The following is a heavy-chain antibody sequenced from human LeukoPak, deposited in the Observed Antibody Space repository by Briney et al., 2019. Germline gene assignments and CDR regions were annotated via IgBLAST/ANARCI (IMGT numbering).Heavy chain of an antibody. CDR2: IYYSGST. CDR3: ARGVSSSGSYNWFDP. J-gene: IGHJ5*02. D-gene: IGHD3-10*01. CDR1: GGSISSSSYY. Sequence: SETLSLTCTVSGGSISSSSYYWGWIRQPPGKGLEWIGSIYYSGSTYYNPSLKSRVTISVDTSKNQFSLKLSSVTAADTAVYYCARGVSSSGSYNWFDPWGQGTLVTVSS. V-gene: IGHV4-39*07.